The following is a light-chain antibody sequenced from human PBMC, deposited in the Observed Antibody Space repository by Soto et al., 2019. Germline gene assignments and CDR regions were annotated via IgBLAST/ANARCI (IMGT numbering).Light chain of an antibody. Sequence: EIVLTQSPGTLSLSPGERATLSCRASQSVSSSYLAWYQQKPGQAPRLLIYGASNRATGIPGRFSGSGSGTDFTLTISRLEPEDFAVYYCQQYCSSPPYTFGQGTKLEIK. CDR3: QQYCSSPPYT. J-gene: IGKJ2*01. V-gene: IGKV3-20*01. CDR2: GAS. CDR1: QSVSSSY.